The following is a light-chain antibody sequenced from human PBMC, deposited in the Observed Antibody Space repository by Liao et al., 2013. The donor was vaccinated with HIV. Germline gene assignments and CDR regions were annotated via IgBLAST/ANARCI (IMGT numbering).Light chain of an antibody. J-gene: IGLJ1*01. Sequence: SYELTQPPSVSVAPGKTARITCGGNNIGSKSVHWYQQKPGQAPVLVIYYDSDRPSGIPERFSGSNSGSTATLTISRVEAGDEADYYCQVWDSSGDHPGVFGTGTKVTVL. CDR3: QVWDSSGDHPGV. V-gene: IGLV3-21*04. CDR1: NIGSKS. CDR2: YDS.